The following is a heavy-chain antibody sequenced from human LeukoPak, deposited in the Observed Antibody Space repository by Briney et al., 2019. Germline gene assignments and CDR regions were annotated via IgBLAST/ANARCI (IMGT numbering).Heavy chain of an antibody. J-gene: IGHJ6*03. Sequence: GGSLRLSCAASGFTFRTYDMHWVRQAPGKGLEWVALISYDGINEYYADSVRGRFTISRDNSRDTLYLQMNSLRIEDTAAYYCARKSGPDYFYYMDVWGKGTTVIVSS. V-gene: IGHV3-30*03. CDR3: ARKSGPDYFYYMDV. CDR2: ISYDGINE. D-gene: IGHD6-25*01. CDR1: GFTFRTYD.